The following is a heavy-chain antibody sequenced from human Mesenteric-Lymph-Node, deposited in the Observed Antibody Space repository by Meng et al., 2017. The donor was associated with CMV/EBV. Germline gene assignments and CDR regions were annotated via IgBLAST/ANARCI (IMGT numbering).Heavy chain of an antibody. CDR3: AKDRTAMAYFDY. Sequence: GESLKISCAASGFTFSSYGMHWVRQAPGKGLEWVAFIRYDGSNKYYADSVKGRFTISRDNSKNTLYLQMNSLRAEDTAVYYCAKDRTAMAYFDYWGQGTLVTVSS. CDR2: IRYDGSNK. V-gene: IGHV3-30*02. J-gene: IGHJ4*02. D-gene: IGHD5-18*01. CDR1: GFTFSSYG.